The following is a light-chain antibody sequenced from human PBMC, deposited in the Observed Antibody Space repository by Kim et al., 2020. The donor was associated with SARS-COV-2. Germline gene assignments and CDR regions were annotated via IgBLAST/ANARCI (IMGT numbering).Light chain of an antibody. J-gene: IGKJ2*01. CDR2: GAS. V-gene: IGKV3-15*01. CDR1: QSISAN. CDR3: QQYNDWPRT. Sequence: EVVLTQSPATLSVSPGERATLSCRASQSISANLAWYQQKLGQAPRLLIYGASTRATGIPARFSGSGSGTEFTLTISSLQPEDFAVYYCQQYNDWPRTFGQGTKLEI.